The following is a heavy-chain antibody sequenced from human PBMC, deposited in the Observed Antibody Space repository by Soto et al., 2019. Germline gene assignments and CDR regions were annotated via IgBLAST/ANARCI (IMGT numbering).Heavy chain of an antibody. V-gene: IGHV1-3*01. CDR1: GYTFTSYA. CDR3: ARGRHQGNWFDP. Sequence: QVQLVQSGAEVRKTGAIVKIPCKASGYTFTSYAMHWVRQAAGQRLEWMGWINAGNGNTKYSQKFQGRVTITRDTSASTAYMELSSLRSEDTAVYYCARGRHQGNWFDPWGQGTLVTVSS. J-gene: IGHJ5*02. CDR2: INAGNGNT.